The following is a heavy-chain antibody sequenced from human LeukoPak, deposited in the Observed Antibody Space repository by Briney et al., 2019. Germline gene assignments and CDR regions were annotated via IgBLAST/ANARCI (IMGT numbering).Heavy chain of an antibody. Sequence: HPGGSLRLSCAASGFTFSSYWIHWVRQAPGKGLEWVSYISSSGSTIYYADSVKGRFTISRGNAKNSLYLQMNSLRAEDTAVYYCARSLLPKQWLETHTFDYWGQGTLVTVSS. CDR3: ARSLLPKQWLETHTFDY. D-gene: IGHD6-19*01. CDR1: GFTFSSYW. V-gene: IGHV3-48*03. J-gene: IGHJ4*02. CDR2: ISSSGSTI.